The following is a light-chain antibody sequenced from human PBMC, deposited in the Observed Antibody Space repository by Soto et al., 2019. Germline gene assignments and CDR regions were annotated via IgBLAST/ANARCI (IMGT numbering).Light chain of an antibody. V-gene: IGKV1-5*01. J-gene: IGKJ1*01. CDR1: QNIGTW. Sequence: DIQMTQSPSTLSASVGDRVTITCRASQNIGTWLAWYQQKPGKAPKLLIYEASSLERGVPSRFSGSGSGTEFTITSINLHPDDFANYHHHQNYCYSFGQGTKVDIK. CDR3: HQNYCYS. CDR2: EAS.